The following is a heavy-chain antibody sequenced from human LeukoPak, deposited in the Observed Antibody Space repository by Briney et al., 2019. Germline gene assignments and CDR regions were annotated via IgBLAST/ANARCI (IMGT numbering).Heavy chain of an antibody. CDR3: AREDPGIVVVAATPGWFDP. CDR2: INPSGGST. Sequence: GASVKVSCKASGYTFASYYMHRVRQAPGQGLEWMGIINPSGGSTSYAQKFQGRVTMTRDTSTSTVYMELSSLRSEDTAVYYCAREDPGIVVVAATPGWFDPWGQGTLVTVSS. J-gene: IGHJ5*02. D-gene: IGHD2-15*01. CDR1: GYTFASYY. V-gene: IGHV1-46*01.